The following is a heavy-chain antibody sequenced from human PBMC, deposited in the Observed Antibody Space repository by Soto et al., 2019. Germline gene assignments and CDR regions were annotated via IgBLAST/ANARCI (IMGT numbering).Heavy chain of an antibody. V-gene: IGHV2-70*01. CDR3: ARSFCDYYGSSGPLDY. CDR1: GFSRTTSGMC. CDR2: IDWDDDK. D-gene: IGHD3-22*01. Sequence: SGPTLVNPTQTPTLTCTFSGFSRTTSGMCVSWIRQPPGKALEWLALIDWDDDKYYSTSLKTRLTISKDTSKNQVVLTMTNMDPVDTATYYWARSFCDYYGSSGPLDYWGQGTLVTVSS. J-gene: IGHJ4*02.